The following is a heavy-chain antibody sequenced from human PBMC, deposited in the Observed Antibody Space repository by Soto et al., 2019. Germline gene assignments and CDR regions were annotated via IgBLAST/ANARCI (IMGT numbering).Heavy chain of an antibody. CDR1: GFTVSSNY. V-gene: IGHV3-53*01. J-gene: IGHJ1*01. CDR3: ARDRVESGYPEYFQH. CDR2: IYSGGST. Sequence: GGSLRLSCAASGFTVSSNYMSWVRQAPGKGLEWVSVIYSGGSTYYADSVKGRFIISRDNSKNTLYLQMNSLRAEDTAVYYCARDRVESGYPEYFQHWGQGTLVTVS. D-gene: IGHD3-22*01.